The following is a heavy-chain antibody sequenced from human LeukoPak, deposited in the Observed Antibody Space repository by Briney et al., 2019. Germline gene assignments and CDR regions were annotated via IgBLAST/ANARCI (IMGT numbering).Heavy chain of an antibody. D-gene: IGHD3-3*01. CDR1: GGTFSSYA. J-gene: IGHJ4*02. CDR3: ARAPPAYDFWSGYYFDY. CDR2: IIPIFGTA. Sequence: SVKVSCKASGGTFSSYAISWVRQAPGQGLEWMGGIIPIFGTANYAQKFQGRVTITADESTSTAYMELSSLRSEDTAVYYCARAPPAYDFWSGYYFDYWGQGTLVTVSS. V-gene: IGHV1-69*13.